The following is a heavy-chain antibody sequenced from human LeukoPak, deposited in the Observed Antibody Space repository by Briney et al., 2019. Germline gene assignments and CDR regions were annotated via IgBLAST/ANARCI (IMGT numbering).Heavy chain of an antibody. CDR2: IIPILGIA. V-gene: IGHV1-69*04. CDR1: GGTFSSYA. J-gene: IGHJ4*02. D-gene: IGHD2-2*01. Sequence: SVKVSCTASGGTFSSYAISWVRQAPGQGLEWMGRIIPILGIANYAQKFQGRVTITADKSTSTAYMELSSLRSEDTAVYYCARQCSSTSCYRDFDYWGQGTLVTVSS. CDR3: ARQCSSTSCYRDFDY.